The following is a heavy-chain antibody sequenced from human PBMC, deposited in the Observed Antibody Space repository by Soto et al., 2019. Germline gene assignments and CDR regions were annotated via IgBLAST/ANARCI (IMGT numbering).Heavy chain of an antibody. CDR2: INPNSGGT. CDR3: ARAEGYYYDSSGALGI. D-gene: IGHD3-22*01. V-gene: IGHV1-2*04. CDR1: GYTFTGYY. J-gene: IGHJ3*02. Sequence: ASVKVSCKASGYTFTGYYMHWVRQAPGQGLEWMGWINPNSGGTKYAQKFQGWVTMTRDTSISTAYMELSRLRSDDTAVYYCARAEGYYYDSSGALGIWGQGTMVTVSS.